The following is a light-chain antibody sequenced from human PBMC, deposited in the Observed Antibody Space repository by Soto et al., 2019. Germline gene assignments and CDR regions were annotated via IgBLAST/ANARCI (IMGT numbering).Light chain of an antibody. Sequence: DIQMTQFPSSMSASVGERVTITCRASQSIGSHLNWYQQRAGKAPKLLIHGAFRLHGGVPSRFSGSGSGTDFTLTISNLQPEDYATYACQQSDSTPPDTFGQGTKLDIK. V-gene: IGKV1-39*01. CDR2: GAF. CDR3: QQSDSTPPDT. J-gene: IGKJ2*01. CDR1: QSIGSH.